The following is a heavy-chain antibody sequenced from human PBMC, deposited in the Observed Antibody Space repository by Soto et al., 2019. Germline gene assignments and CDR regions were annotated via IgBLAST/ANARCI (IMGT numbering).Heavy chain of an antibody. D-gene: IGHD4-17*01. Sequence: GGSLRLSCAASGFTFSSYGMHWVRQAPGKGLEWVAVIWYDGSNKYYADSVKGRFTISRDNSKNTLYLQMTSLRAEDTAVYYCARGPTVSYYFDYWGQGTLVTVSS. CDR3: ARGPTVSYYFDY. J-gene: IGHJ4*02. CDR1: GFTFSSYG. V-gene: IGHV3-33*01. CDR2: IWYDGSNK.